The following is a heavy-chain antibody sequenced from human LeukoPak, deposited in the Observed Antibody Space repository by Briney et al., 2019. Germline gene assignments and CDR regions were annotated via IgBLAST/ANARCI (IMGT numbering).Heavy chain of an antibody. CDR1: GYTFTDYY. V-gene: IGHV1-2*02. Sequence: ASVKVSCKASGYTFTDYYIHWVRQAPGQGLEWMGWINPKSGGRNYAQMFQGRVTMTRDTSISTAYMELDRLRSDDTAVYYCARAGRGDFDYWGQGTLVTVSS. J-gene: IGHJ4*02. CDR2: INPKSGGR. D-gene: IGHD2-15*01. CDR3: ARAGRGDFDY.